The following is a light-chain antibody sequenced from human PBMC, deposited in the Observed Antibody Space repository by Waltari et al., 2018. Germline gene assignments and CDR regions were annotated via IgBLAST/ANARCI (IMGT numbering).Light chain of an antibody. CDR3: QQTYNAPLT. CDR1: QRVSCW. CDR2: VAS. V-gene: IGKV1-39*01. Sequence: CARTQRVSCWLNWEQKKARQAPKRLIYVASSVETGVPSRFSGSGSGTDFTLTISNLQPEDFATYLCQQTYNAPLTFGGGTKVEIK. J-gene: IGKJ4*01.